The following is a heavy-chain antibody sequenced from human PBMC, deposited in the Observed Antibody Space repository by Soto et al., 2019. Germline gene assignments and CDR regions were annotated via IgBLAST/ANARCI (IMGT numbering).Heavy chain of an antibody. V-gene: IGHV6-1*01. D-gene: IGHD6-6*01. CDR1: GDSVSSNSAA. Sequence: SQTLSLTCAISGDSVSSNSAAWNWIRQSPSRGFEWLGRTYYRSRWYTEYASSVKSRITINPDTSKNQFSLQLNSVTPEETAVVFWARDAFKYSSSPNGFAPGGQGPRVP. CDR3: ARDAFKYSSSPNGFAP. J-gene: IGHJ5*02. CDR2: TYYRSRWYT.